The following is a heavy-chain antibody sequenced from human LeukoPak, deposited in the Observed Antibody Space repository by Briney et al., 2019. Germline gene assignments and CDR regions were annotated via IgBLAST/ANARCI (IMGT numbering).Heavy chain of an antibody. D-gene: IGHD2-8*01. Sequence: GASVKVSCKASGGTFSSYAISWVRQAPGQGLEWMGWINPNSGGTNYAQKFQGRVTMTRDTSISTAYMELSRLRSDDTAVYYCARGVLMLADWFDPWGQGTLVTVSS. CDR2: INPNSGGT. J-gene: IGHJ5*02. CDR1: GGTFSSYA. CDR3: ARGVLMLADWFDP. V-gene: IGHV1-2*02.